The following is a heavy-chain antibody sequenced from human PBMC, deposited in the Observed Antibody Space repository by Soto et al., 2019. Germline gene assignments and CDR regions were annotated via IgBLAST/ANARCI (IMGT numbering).Heavy chain of an antibody. CDR3: TTGGDASKTGY. CDR1: GYTFTSYA. D-gene: IGHD1-1*01. V-gene: IGHV1-3*01. CDR2: INAGNGNT. Sequence: GASVKVSCKASGYTFTSYAMHWVRQAPGQRLEWMGWINAGNGNTKYSQKFQGRVTITRDTSASTAYMELSSVTAADTAVYYCTTGGDASKTGYWGQGTLVTVSS. J-gene: IGHJ4*02.